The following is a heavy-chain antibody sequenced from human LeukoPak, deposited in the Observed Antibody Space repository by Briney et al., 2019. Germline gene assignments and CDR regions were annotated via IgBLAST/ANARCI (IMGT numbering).Heavy chain of an antibody. CDR1: GYSFTSYW. Sequence: GESLKISCKGSGYSFTSYWIAWVRQMPGKGLEWMGIIYPGDSYTTYSPSFQGQVTISADKSISTAYLQWRSLKASDTAMYYCARRSGSDALGIWGQGTMVIVSS. CDR3: ARRSGSDALGI. CDR2: IYPGDSYT. D-gene: IGHD3-10*01. J-gene: IGHJ3*02. V-gene: IGHV5-51*01.